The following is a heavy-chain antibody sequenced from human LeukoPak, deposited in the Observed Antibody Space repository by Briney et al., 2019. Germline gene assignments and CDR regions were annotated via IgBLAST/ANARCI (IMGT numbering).Heavy chain of an antibody. CDR1: GGSISSSSYY. D-gene: IGHD5-12*01. Sequence: SETLSLTCNVSGGSISSSSYYWGWIRQPPGKGLEWIGSIYYSGSTYYNPSLKSRVTISVDTSKNQFSLKLSSVTAADTAVYYCARLSGYGLHYYYHMDVWGKGTTVTISS. J-gene: IGHJ6*03. CDR3: ARLSGYGLHYYYHMDV. CDR2: IYYSGST. V-gene: IGHV4-39*07.